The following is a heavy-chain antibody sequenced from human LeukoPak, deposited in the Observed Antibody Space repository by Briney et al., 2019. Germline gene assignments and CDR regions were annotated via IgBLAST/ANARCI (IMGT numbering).Heavy chain of an antibody. V-gene: IGHV3-23*01. CDR1: GFTFSTYT. D-gene: IGHD1-26*01. J-gene: IGHJ4*02. CDR3: AKDVGGLYSYFDY. Sequence: GGSLRLSCAASGFTFSTYTMYWVRHPPGKGLEWVSIIGSSGGGIHYADSVKGRFAISRDNSKNTLYLQMNSLRAEDTAVYYCAKDVGGLYSYFDYWGQGTLVTVSS. CDR2: IGSSGGGI.